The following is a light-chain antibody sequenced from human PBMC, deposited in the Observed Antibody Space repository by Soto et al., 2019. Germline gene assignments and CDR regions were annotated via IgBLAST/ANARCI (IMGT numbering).Light chain of an antibody. J-gene: IGKJ1*01. Sequence: DIQMTQSPSSLSASVGDIVTITCRASQPISRYLNWYQQKPGKAPKILIYEESTLQSGVPSRLSGSGSGAELNLTISRLQTDDFATYYCQQYDSYSWTFGQGTKVDIK. V-gene: IGKV1-39*01. CDR3: QQYDSYSWT. CDR1: QPISRY. CDR2: EES.